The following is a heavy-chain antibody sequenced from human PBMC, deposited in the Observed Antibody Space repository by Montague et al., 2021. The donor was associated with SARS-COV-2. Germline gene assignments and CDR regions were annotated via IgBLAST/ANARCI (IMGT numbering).Heavy chain of an antibody. J-gene: IGHJ3*02. D-gene: IGHD3-22*01. CDR1: GGSISSSNYY. CDR3: ASPTYYYDSSGSDAFDI. Sequence: SETLSLTCTVSGGSISSSNYYWGWLRQPPGKGLGWIGSIYYSGSTYYNPSLKSRVTIFVDTSKNQFSLKLSSVTAADTAVYYCASPTYYYDSSGSDAFDIWGQGTMVTVSS. V-gene: IGHV4-39*01. CDR2: IYYSGST.